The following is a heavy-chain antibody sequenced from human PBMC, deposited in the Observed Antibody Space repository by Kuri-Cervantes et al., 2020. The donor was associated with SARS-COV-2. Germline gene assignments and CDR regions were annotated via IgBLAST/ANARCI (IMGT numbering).Heavy chain of an antibody. CDR1: GYTLKYA. Sequence: ASVKVSCKSSGYTLKYALHWVRQAPGQRLEWMGWSNAGHGGTEFSQELQDRVTITRDTSARIAYMELSSLGFEDTAVYYCARGGWNDDYYYYMDVWGKGTTVTVSS. J-gene: IGHJ6*03. D-gene: IGHD1-1*01. V-gene: IGHV1-3*02. CDR2: SNAGHGGT. CDR3: ARGGWNDDYYYYMDV.